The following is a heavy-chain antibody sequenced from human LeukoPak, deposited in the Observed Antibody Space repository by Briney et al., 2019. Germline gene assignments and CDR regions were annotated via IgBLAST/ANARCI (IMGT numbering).Heavy chain of an antibody. D-gene: IGHD3-10*01. V-gene: IGHV1-46*01. J-gene: IGHJ4*02. CDR2: INPSGGST. CDR1: GYTFTSYY. Sequence: ASVKVSCKASGYTFTSYYMHWVRQAPGQGLEWMGIINPSGGSTSYAQKFQGRVTMTRDMSTSTAYMELRSLRSDDTAVYYCARDSPGWGVTDPFDYWGQGTLVTVSS. CDR3: ARDSPGWGVTDPFDY.